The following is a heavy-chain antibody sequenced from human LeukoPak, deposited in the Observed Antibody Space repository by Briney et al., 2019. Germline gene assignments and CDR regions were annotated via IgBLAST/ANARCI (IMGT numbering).Heavy chain of an antibody. CDR1: GGSISSSSYY. V-gene: IGHV4-39*07. CDR3: AREATGTTRGIWFDP. J-gene: IGHJ5*02. D-gene: IGHD1-1*01. Sequence: SETLSLTCTVSGGSISSSSYYWGWIRQPPGKGLEWIGSIYYSGSTFYNPSLKSRVAVLVDTSKNQFSLKLSSVTAADTAVYYCAREATGTTRGIWFDPWGQGTLITVSS. CDR2: IYYSGST.